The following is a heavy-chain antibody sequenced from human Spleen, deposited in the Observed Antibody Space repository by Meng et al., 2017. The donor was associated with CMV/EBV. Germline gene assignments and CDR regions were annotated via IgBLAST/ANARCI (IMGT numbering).Heavy chain of an antibody. D-gene: IGHD3-3*01. Sequence: QGRLVESGGGVVKPGGSLRLACAASGFTFSYYYMGWIRQGPGKGLGWVSYISSSSSYTNSADSVKGRFTISRDNANNSLYLQMNSLRVEDTAVYYCARDVRFLESLDYWGQGTLVTVSS. J-gene: IGHJ4*02. V-gene: IGHV3-11*05. CDR3: ARDVRFLESLDY. CDR2: ISSSSSYT. CDR1: GFTFSYYY.